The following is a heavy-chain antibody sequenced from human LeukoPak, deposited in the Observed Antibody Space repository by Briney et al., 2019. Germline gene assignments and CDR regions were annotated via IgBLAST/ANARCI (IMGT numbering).Heavy chain of an antibody. Sequence: SETLSLTCTVSGGSINSAGYYWSWIRQPAGKGLEWIGRIYPSGSTNYNPSLKSRVTISVDTSRNQFSLQLTSVTAADTAVYYCARGSIVAAAYDAFHIWGQGTMVTVSS. CDR3: ARGSIVAAAYDAFHI. V-gene: IGHV4-61*02. CDR1: GGSINSAGYY. CDR2: IYPSGST. D-gene: IGHD6-13*01. J-gene: IGHJ3*02.